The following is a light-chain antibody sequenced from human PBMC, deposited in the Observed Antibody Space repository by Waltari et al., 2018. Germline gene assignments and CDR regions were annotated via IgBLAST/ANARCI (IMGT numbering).Light chain of an antibody. Sequence: QSVLTQPPSASGTPGQRVTISCSGSNSNIGSNPVSWYQQFPGTAPKLVFYKNDPRPSWVLDRVSASKSGTAASLAIIGLRSEDEADYYCAAWDDSPIGQVFGGGTKVTVL. CDR1: NSNIGSNP. CDR2: KND. CDR3: AAWDDSPIGQV. V-gene: IGLV1-47*01. J-gene: IGLJ3*02.